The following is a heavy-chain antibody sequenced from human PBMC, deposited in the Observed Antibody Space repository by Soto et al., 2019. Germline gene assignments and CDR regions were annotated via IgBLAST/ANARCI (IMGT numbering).Heavy chain of an antibody. D-gene: IGHD2-15*01. CDR1: GFTFSSYG. J-gene: IGHJ6*03. CDR3: ARDEGHCSGGSCYGLDYYYYMDV. CDR2: IWYDGSNK. Sequence: GGSLRLSCAASGFTFSSYGMHWVRQAPGKGLEWVAVIWYDGSNKYYADSVKGRFTISRDNSKNTLYLQMNSLRAEDTAVYYCARDEGHCSGGSCYGLDYYYYMDVWGKGTTVTVSS. V-gene: IGHV3-33*01.